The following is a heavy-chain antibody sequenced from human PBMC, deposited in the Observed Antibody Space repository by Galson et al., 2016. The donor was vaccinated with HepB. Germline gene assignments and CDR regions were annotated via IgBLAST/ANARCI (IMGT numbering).Heavy chain of an antibody. CDR2: IKSKADGETI. V-gene: IGHV3-15*01. D-gene: IGHD3-22*01. CDR3: TTDDYYEGSTYYPGFDS. CDR1: GFTFSKDW. Sequence: SLRLSCAATGFTFSKDWMSWVRQAPGKGLEWVGRIKSKADGETIDAAAPGKGRFIFSGDDSKNTLYLQMNSLKIEDTAVYYCTTDDYYEGSTYYPGFDSWGQGTLVTVSS. J-gene: IGHJ4*02.